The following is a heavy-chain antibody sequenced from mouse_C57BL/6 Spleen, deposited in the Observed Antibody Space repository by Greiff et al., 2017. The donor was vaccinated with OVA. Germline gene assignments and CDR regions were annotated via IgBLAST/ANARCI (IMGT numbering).Heavy chain of an antibody. Sequence: QVQLQQSGPELVKPGASVKISCKASGYAFSSSWMNWVKQRPGKGLEWIGRIYPGDGDTNYNGKFKGKATLTVDKSSSTAYMQLSSLTSEDSAVYFCARTAQATYAMDYWGQGTSVTVSS. CDR2: IYPGDGDT. V-gene: IGHV1-82*01. CDR3: ARTAQATYAMDY. D-gene: IGHD3-2*02. CDR1: GYAFSSSW. J-gene: IGHJ4*01.